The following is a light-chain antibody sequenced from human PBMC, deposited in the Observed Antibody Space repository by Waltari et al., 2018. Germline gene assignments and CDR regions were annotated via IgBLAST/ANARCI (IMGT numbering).Light chain of an antibody. J-gene: IGLJ2*01. Sequence: SFELTQTPSVSVSPGETASISCSGDGWGNKNVSWYQHKAGQSPVLLIYQDNMRPSGSPVRFSGSNSGNTATLTISGTQELDEADYYCQAWDSSTFVLFGGGTKLTVL. CDR2: QDN. CDR3: QAWDSSTFVL. V-gene: IGLV3-1*01. CDR1: GWGNKN.